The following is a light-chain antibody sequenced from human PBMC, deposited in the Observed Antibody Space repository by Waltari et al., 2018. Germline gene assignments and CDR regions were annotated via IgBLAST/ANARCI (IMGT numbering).Light chain of an antibody. CDR3: SSYTGRPIMV. Sequence: QSALTQPASVSGSPGQSITLSCTGTSSDVGAYNYAFWYQQHAGKAPKPMIYDVTKRPSGVSTRFSGSKSGNTASLTISGLQAEDEADYYCSSYTGRPIMVFGGGTKLTVL. V-gene: IGLV2-14*03. J-gene: IGLJ3*02. CDR2: DVT. CDR1: SSDVGAYNY.